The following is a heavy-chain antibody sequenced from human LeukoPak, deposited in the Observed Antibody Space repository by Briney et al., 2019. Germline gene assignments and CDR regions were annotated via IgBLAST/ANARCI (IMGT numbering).Heavy chain of an antibody. CDR3: AKDKQWLVRAGGVFFLY. CDR1: GFTFSSYG. CDR2: ISGSGGST. Sequence: PGGSLRLSCAASGFTFSSYGMNWVRQAPGKGLEWVSGISGSGGSTYYADSVKGRFTISRDNSKNTLDLQMNSLRAEDTAVYYCAKDKQWLVRAGGVFFLYWGQGTLVTVSS. J-gene: IGHJ4*02. V-gene: IGHV3-23*01. D-gene: IGHD6-19*01.